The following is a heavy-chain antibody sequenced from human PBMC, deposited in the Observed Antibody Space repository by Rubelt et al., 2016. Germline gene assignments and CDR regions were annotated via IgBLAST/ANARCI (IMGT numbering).Heavy chain of an antibody. V-gene: IGHV4-34*01. J-gene: IGHJ6*02. Sequence: QVQLQQWGAGLLKPSETLSLTCAVYGGSFSGYYWSWIRQPPGKGLEWIGEINHSGSTHYNPSLKSQITISVDTSKNQFSRKLSSVTAADTAVYYCARASSIAVRLTYGMDVWGQGTTVTVSS. CDR3: ARASSIAVRLTYGMDV. CDR2: INHSGST. D-gene: IGHD6-6*01. CDR1: GGSFSGYY.